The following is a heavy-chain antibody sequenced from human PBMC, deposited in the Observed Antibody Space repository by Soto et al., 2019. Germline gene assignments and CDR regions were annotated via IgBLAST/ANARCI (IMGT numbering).Heavy chain of an antibody. CDR2: IYHSGST. J-gene: IGHJ5*02. Sequence: PSETLSLTCAVSGYSISSGYYWGWIRQPPGKGLEWIGSIYHSGSTYYNPSLKSRVTISVDTSKNQFSLKLSSVTAADTAVYYCARVENYDSWSGHAQWFDPWGQGNLVTVSS. V-gene: IGHV4-38-2*01. CDR3: ARVENYDSWSGHAQWFDP. CDR1: GYSISSGYY. D-gene: IGHD3-3*01.